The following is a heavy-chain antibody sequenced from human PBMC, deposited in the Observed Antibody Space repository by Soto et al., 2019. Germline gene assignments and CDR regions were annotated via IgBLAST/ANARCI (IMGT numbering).Heavy chain of an antibody. D-gene: IGHD2-15*01. CDR1: GFTFSGSA. J-gene: IGHJ4*02. CDR2: IRSKANSYAT. V-gene: IGHV3-73*01. Sequence: GGSLRLSCAASGFTFSGSAMHWVRQASGKGLEWVGRIRSKANSYATAYAASAKGKVTISRDDSKNTADLQMNSLKTEDTAVYYCTRLVYCSGGSCYSPDYFDYWGQGTLVTVSS. CDR3: TRLVYCSGGSCYSPDYFDY.